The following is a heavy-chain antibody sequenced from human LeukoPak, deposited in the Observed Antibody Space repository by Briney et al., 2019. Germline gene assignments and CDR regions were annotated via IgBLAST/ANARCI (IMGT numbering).Heavy chain of an antibody. CDR2: IYYSGTT. J-gene: IGHJ4*02. CDR3: ARVPGGSSWYGIED. D-gene: IGHD6-13*01. CDR1: GGSISSGDYY. V-gene: IGHV4-61*08. Sequence: SETLSLTCTVSGGSISSGDYYWSWIRQPPGKGLEWIGYIYYSGTTNYNPSLKSRVTISVDTSKNQFSLKLSSVTAADTAVYYCARVPGGSSWYGIEDWGQGTLVTVSS.